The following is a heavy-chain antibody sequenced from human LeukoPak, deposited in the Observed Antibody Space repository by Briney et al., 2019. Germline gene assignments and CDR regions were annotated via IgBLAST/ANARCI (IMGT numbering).Heavy chain of an antibody. CDR2: VSASSGST. CDR3: AKGRRDTSDSSLDS. J-gene: IGHJ4*02. CDR1: GFTFSTYA. Sequence: TGGSLRLSCAASGFTFSTYAMSWVRQAPGKGLEWVSVVSASSGSTYYADSVKGRFTISRDSSKNTLYMQMNSLRAEDTAVYYCAKGRRDTSDSSLDSWGQGTLVTVSS. V-gene: IGHV3-23*01. D-gene: IGHD3-16*02.